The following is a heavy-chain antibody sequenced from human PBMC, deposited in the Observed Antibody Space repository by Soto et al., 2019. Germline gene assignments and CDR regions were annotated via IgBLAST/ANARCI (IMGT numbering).Heavy chain of an antibody. D-gene: IGHD6-13*01. CDR2: INHSGST. Sequence: SETLSLTCAVYGGSFSGYYWSWIRQPPGKGLEWIGEINHSGSTNYNPSPKSRVTISVDTSKNQFSLKLSSVTAADTAVYYCARSRSRIAAAGTRGGWFDPWGQGTLVTVSS. J-gene: IGHJ5*02. V-gene: IGHV4-34*01. CDR3: ARSRSRIAAAGTRGGWFDP. CDR1: GGSFSGYY.